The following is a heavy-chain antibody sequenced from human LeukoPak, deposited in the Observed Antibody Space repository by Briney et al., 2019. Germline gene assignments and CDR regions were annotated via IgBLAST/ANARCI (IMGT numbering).Heavy chain of an antibody. J-gene: IGHJ5*02. D-gene: IGHD6-13*01. CDR1: GGTFSSYT. CDR2: IIPIFGTA. V-gene: IGHV1-69*05. Sequence: SVKVSCKASGGTFSSYTISWVRQAPGQGLEWMGGIIPIFGTANYAQKFQGRATITTDESTSTAYMELSSLRSEDTAVYYCARAGAAAGTGWFDPWGQGTLVTVSS. CDR3: ARAGAAAGTGWFDP.